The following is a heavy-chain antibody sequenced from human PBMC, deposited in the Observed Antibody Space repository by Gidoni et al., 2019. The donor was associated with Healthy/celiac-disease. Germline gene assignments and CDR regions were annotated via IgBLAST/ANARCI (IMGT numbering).Heavy chain of an antibody. D-gene: IGHD6-19*01. CDR3: ARHGGGWSYYFDY. V-gene: IGHV4-39*01. Sequence: QLQLQESGPGLVKPSETLSLTCTVSGGSISSSSYYWGWIRQPPGKGLEWIGSIYYSGSTYYNPSLKSRVTISVDTSKNQFSLKLSSVTAADTAVYYCARHGGGWSYYFDYWGQGTLVTVSS. J-gene: IGHJ4*02. CDR1: GGSISSSSYY. CDR2: IYYSGST.